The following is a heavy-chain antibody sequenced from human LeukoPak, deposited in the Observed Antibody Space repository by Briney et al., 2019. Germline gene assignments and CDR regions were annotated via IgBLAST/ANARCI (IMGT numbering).Heavy chain of an antibody. J-gene: IGHJ6*02. D-gene: IGHD3-10*01. CDR3: ARDNTMLRGLWRADYYGMDV. CDR2: ISYSGGT. V-gene: IGHV4-59*01. Sequence: PSETLSLTCTVSGGSISSYYWSWIRQPPGKGLERIGYISYSGGTNYSPSLKSRVTISVDTSKNQFSLKLSSVTAADTAVYYCARDNTMLRGLWRADYYGMDVWGQGTTVTVSS. CDR1: GGSISSYY.